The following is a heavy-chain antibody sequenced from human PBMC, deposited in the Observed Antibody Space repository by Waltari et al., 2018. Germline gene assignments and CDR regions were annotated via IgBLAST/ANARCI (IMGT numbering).Heavy chain of an antibody. CDR2: ISAYNGNT. V-gene: IGHV1-18*01. CDR1: GYTFTSYG. D-gene: IGHD3-10*01. CDR3: ARGRVPGVPNVSLKIYYYGMDV. J-gene: IGHJ6*02. Sequence: QVQLVQSGAEVKKPGASVKVSCKASGYTFTSYGISWVRQAPGQGLAWMGWISAYNGNTNYAQKLQGRVTMTTDTSTSTAYMELRSLRSDDTAVYYCARGRVPGVPNVSLKIYYYGMDVWGQGTTVTVSS.